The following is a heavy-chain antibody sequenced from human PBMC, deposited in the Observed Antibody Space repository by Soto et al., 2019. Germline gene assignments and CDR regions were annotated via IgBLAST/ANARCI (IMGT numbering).Heavy chain of an antibody. V-gene: IGHV3-30-3*01. CDR3: ARGLFYSSSSDRGLGFDY. Sequence: GGSLRLSCAASGFTFSSYAMHWVRQAPGKGLEWVAVISYDGSNKYYADSVKGRFTISRDNSKNTLYLQMNSLRAEDTAVYYCARGLFYSSSSDRGLGFDYWGQGTLVTVSS. CDR1: GFTFSSYA. J-gene: IGHJ4*02. CDR2: ISYDGSNK. D-gene: IGHD6-6*01.